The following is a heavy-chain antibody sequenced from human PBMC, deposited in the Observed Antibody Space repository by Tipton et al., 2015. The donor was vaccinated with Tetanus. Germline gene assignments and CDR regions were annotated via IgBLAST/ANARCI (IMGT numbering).Heavy chain of an antibody. V-gene: IGHV3-73*01. CDR2: IRTKTNSYAT. CDR1: GFTFSGSA. D-gene: IGHD6-6*01. J-gene: IGHJ5*02. Sequence: SLRLSCAASGFTFSGSAMHWVRQASGKGLEWVGRIRTKTNSYATEYAASVKGRFSISRDDSKNTAYLQMNSLRAEDTAVYFCAKDCASVAAQLCSWGQGTLVTVSS. CDR3: AKDCASVAAQLCS.